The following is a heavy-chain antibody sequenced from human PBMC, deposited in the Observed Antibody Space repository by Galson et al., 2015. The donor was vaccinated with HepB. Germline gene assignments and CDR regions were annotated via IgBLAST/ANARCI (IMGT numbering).Heavy chain of an antibody. J-gene: IGHJ3*02. CDR1: GFTFSSYG. D-gene: IGHD3-16*02. CDR3: AGGTFGGVIDNAFDI. Sequence: SLRLSCAASGFTFSSYGMHWVRQAPGKGLEWVAVIWYDGSNKYYADSVKGRFTISRDNSKNTLYLQMNSLRAEDTAVYYCAGGTFGGVIDNAFDIWGQGTMVTVSS. CDR2: IWYDGSNK. V-gene: IGHV3-33*01.